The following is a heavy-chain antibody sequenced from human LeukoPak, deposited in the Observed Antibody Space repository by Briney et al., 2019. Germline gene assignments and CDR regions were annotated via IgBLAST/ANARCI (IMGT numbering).Heavy chain of an antibody. CDR2: IYYSGST. D-gene: IGHD4-17*01. CDR1: GGSISSYY. Sequence: SETLSLTCTVPGGSISSYYWSWIRQPPGKGLEWIGYIYYSGSTNYNPSLKSRVTISVDTSKNQFSLKLSSVTAADTAVYYCARLRDYGDSYAFDIWGQGTMVTVSS. J-gene: IGHJ3*02. V-gene: IGHV4-59*01. CDR3: ARLRDYGDSYAFDI.